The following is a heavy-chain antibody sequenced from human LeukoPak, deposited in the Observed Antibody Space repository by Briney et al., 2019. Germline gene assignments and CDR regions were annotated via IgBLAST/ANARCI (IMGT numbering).Heavy chain of an antibody. CDR3: ARDPVIVGATGAFDI. J-gene: IGHJ3*02. CDR1: GFTFSSYW. V-gene: IGHV3-74*01. CDR2: INSDGSST. D-gene: IGHD1-26*01. Sequence: GGSLRLSCAASGFTFSSYWMHWVRQAPGKGLVWVSRINSDGSSTSYADSVKGRFTISRDNAKNTLYLQMNSLRAEDTAVYYCARDPVIVGATGAFDIWGQGTMVTVSS.